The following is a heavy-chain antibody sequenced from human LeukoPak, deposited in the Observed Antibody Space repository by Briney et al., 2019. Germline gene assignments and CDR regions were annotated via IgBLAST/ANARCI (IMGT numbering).Heavy chain of an antibody. D-gene: IGHD6-19*01. V-gene: IGHV3-23*01. Sequence: GGSLRPSCAASGFTFSSYGMSWVRQAPGKGLEWVSAISGSGYSTYYADSVKGRFTISRDNSKNTLYLQMNSLRAEDTAVYYCAEALARVAVAVSEFDYWGQGTLVIVSS. CDR1: GFTFSSYG. J-gene: IGHJ4*02. CDR2: ISGSGYST. CDR3: AEALARVAVAVSEFDY.